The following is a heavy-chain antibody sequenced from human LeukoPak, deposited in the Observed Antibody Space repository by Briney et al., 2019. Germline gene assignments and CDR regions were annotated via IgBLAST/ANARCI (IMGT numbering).Heavy chain of an antibody. D-gene: IGHD4-17*01. Sequence: ASVKVSCKASGYIFTGYYIYWVRQAPGQGLEWMGWINPNSGDTNHAQKFQGRVTMTRDTSISTAYMELSRLRSDDTAVYYCAGGEYGCWFDPWGQGTLLTVSS. V-gene: IGHV1-2*02. CDR1: GYIFTGYY. J-gene: IGHJ5*02. CDR3: AGGEYGCWFDP. CDR2: INPNSGDT.